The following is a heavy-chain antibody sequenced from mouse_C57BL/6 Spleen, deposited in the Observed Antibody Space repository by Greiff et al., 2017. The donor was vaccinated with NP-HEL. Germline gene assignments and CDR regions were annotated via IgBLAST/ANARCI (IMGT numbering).Heavy chain of an antibody. CDR3: ARLLAGTCFDV. CDR2: ISGGGGNT. CDR1: GFTFSSYT. V-gene: IGHV5-9*01. D-gene: IGHD4-1*01. J-gene: IGHJ1*03. Sequence: EVMLVESGGGLVKPGGSLKLSCAASGFTFSSYTMSWVRQTPEKRLEWVATISGGGGNTYYPDSVKGRFTISRDNAKNTLYLQMSSLRSEDTALYYCARLLAGTCFDVWGTGTTVTVSS.